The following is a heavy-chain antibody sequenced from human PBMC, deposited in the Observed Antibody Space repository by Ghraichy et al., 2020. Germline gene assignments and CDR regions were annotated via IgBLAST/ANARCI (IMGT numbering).Heavy chain of an antibody. V-gene: IGHV3-9*01. CDR2: MNWNGDTI. CDR1: GFTFNDYA. D-gene: IGHD6-6*01. J-gene: IGHJ4*02. CDR3: ARSGQYSIKGSFDF. Sequence: GGSLRLSCVASGFTFNDYAMTWVRQAPGKGLEWVSGMNWNGDTIDYADSVKGRFTISRDNAKNSLYLQMDRLRTEDTALYYCARSGQYSIKGSFDFWGQGILVTVSS.